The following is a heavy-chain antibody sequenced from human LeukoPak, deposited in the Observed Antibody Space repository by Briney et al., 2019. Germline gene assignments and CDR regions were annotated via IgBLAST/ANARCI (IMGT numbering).Heavy chain of an antibody. V-gene: IGHV3-23*01. CDR2: ITSGSGSNV. J-gene: IGHJ4*02. CDR1: GFTFSSHA. Sequence: GGSLRLSCAASGFTFSSHAMSWVRQAPGKGLEWVSAITSGSGSNVYYTYSLRGRFTISRDNSNNTLYLHMNSLRAEDTAVYYCARHGSWAFDYWGQGTLLTVSA. D-gene: IGHD6-13*01. CDR3: ARHGSWAFDY.